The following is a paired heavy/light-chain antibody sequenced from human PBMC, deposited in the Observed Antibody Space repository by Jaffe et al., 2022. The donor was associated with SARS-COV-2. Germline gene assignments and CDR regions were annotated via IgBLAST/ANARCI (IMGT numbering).Light chain of an antibody. J-gene: IGKJ1*01. CDR2: AAS. CDR3: QQLNSYPQT. CDR1: QGISSY. Sequence: DIQLTQSPSFLSASVGDRVAVTCRASQGISSYLAWYQQKPGKPPKLLIYAASTLQSGVPSRFSGSGSGTEFTLTISSLQPEDFATYYCQQLNSYPQTFGQGTKVEIK. V-gene: IGKV1-9*01.
Heavy chain of an antibody. CDR3: ARVIRGRLGRMTWTYAFDV. CDR1: GFMFSNHG. J-gene: IGHJ3*01. V-gene: IGHV3-33*05. D-gene: IGHD7-27*01. CDR2: ISYDGGKE. Sequence: QVQLVESGGGVVQPGKSLRLSCAASGFMFSNHGMHWVRQAPGKGMEWVVLISYDGGKEYYADSVKGRFTISRDNAKNSMYLQMNSLRAEDTAVYYCARVIRGRLGRMTWTYAFDVWGQGTMVTVSS.